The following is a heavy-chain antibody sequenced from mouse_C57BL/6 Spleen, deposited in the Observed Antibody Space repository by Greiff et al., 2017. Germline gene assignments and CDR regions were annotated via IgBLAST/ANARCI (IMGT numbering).Heavy chain of an antibody. V-gene: IGHV1-26*01. D-gene: IGHD2-4*01. CDR1: GYTFTDYY. Sequence: VQLKQSGPELVKPGASVKISCKASGYTFTDYYMNWVKQSHGKSLEWIGDINPNNGGTSYNQKFKGKATLTVDKSSSTAYMELRSLTSEDSAVYYCARYECDGRGFAYWGQGTLLTVSA. CDR3: ARYECDGRGFAY. J-gene: IGHJ3*01. CDR2: INPNNGGT.